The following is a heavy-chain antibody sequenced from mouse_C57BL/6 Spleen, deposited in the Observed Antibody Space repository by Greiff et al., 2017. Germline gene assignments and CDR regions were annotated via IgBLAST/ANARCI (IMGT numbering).Heavy chain of an antibody. J-gene: IGHJ2*01. CDR1: GYAFTNYL. V-gene: IGHV1-54*01. CDR3: ARRGRPLDY. CDR2: INPGSGGT. Sequence: QVQLQQSGAELVRPGPSVKVSCTASGYAFTNYLIEWVKQRPGQGLEWIGVINPGSGGTNYNEKFKGKATLTADKSSSTAYMQLSSLTSEDSAVYFCARRGRPLDYWGQGTTLTVSS.